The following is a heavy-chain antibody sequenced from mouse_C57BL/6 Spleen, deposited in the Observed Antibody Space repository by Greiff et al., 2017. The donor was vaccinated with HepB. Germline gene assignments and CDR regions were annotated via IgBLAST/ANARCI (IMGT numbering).Heavy chain of an antibody. CDR2: IYPGDGDT. J-gene: IGHJ4*01. CDR1: GYSFSSYW. D-gene: IGHD3-2*02. V-gene: IGHV1-80*01. Sequence: VKLQESGAELVKPGASVKISCKASGYSFSSYWMNWVKQRPGKGLEWIGQIYPGDGDTNYNGKFKGKATLTADKSSSTAYMQLSSLTSEDSAVYFCARRGSSGYGAMDYWGQGTSVTVSS. CDR3: ARRGSSGYGAMDY.